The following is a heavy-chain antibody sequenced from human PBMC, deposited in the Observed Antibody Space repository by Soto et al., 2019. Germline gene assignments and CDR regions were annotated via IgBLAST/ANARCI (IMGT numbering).Heavy chain of an antibody. Sequence: SETLSLTCAVLGFSISSVGYSCNLIRQPPGKGLEWIGYIYHSGSTYYNPSLKSRVTISVDRSKNQFSLKLSSVTAADTAVYFCARAFGDPNDYDSSGYSLKDAFDMWGQGTMVT. CDR3: ARAFGDPNDYDSSGYSLKDAFDM. CDR2: IYHSGST. J-gene: IGHJ3*02. CDR1: GFSISSVGYS. D-gene: IGHD3-22*01. V-gene: IGHV4-30-2*01.